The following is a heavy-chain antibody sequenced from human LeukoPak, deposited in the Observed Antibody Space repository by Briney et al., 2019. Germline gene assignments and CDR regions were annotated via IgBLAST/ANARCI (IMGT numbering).Heavy chain of an antibody. CDR1: GGSTSSYY. J-gene: IGHJ4*02. Sequence: RSSETLSLTCTVSGGSTSSYYWSWIRQPPGKGLEWIGEINHSGSTNYNPSLKSRVTISVDTSKNQFSLKLSSVTAADTAVYYCARRRGYSSSWWVGGFYFDYWGQGTLVTVSS. CDR2: INHSGST. V-gene: IGHV4-34*01. CDR3: ARRRGYSSSWWVGGFYFDY. D-gene: IGHD6-13*01.